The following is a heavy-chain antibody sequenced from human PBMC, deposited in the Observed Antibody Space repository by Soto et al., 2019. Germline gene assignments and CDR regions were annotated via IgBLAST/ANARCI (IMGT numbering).Heavy chain of an antibody. CDR2: IYYSGST. CDR3: ARHRIVRGVIDY. CDR1: GGSISSSSYY. J-gene: IGHJ4*02. V-gene: IGHV4-39*01. D-gene: IGHD3-10*01. Sequence: SETLSLTCTVSGGSISSSSYYWGWIRQPPGKGLEWIGSIYYSGSTYYNPSLKSRVTISVDTSKNQFSLKLSSVTAADTAVYYCARHRIVRGVIDYWGQGTLVTVSS.